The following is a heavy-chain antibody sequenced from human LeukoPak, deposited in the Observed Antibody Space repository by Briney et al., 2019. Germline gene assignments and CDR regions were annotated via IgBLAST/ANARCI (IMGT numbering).Heavy chain of an antibody. J-gene: IGHJ4*02. Sequence: QSGGSLRLSCAASGFTFSSYAMSWVRQAPGKGLEWVSAISGSGASTYYADSVKGRFTISRDNSKNTLYVQMNSLRAEDTAVYYCARSNGGVPIGGGHSSGWADNWGQGTLVIVSS. CDR1: GFTFSSYA. CDR3: ARSNGGVPIGGGHSSGWADN. D-gene: IGHD6-19*01. V-gene: IGHV3-23*01. CDR2: ISGSGAST.